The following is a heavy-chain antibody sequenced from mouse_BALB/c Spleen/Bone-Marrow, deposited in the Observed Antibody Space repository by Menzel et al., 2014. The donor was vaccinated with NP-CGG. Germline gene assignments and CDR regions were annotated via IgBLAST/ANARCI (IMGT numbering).Heavy chain of an antibody. CDR1: GFSLTSYG. D-gene: IGHD2-3*01. V-gene: IGHV2-9*02. Sequence: QVHVKQSGPGLVAPSQSLSITCTVSGFSLTSYGVHWVRQPPGKGLEWLGIIWAGGSTNYNSALMSRLSISIDNSKSQVFLKMNSLQTDDTAMYYCAREDGYFHYYAVDYWGQGTSVTVSS. CDR3: AREDGYFHYYAVDY. J-gene: IGHJ4*01. CDR2: IWAGGST.